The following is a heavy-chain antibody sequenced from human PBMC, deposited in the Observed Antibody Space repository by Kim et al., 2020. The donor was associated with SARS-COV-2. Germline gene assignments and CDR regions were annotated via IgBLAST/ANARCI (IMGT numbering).Heavy chain of an antibody. J-gene: IGHJ4*02. CDR3: ARRVLKQQLVSGLDY. CDR1: GGSISSSNW. Sequence: SETLSLTCAVSGGSISSSNWWSWVRQPPGKGLEWIGEIYHSGSTNYNPSLKSRVTISVDKSKNQFSLKLSSVTAADTAVYYCARRVLKQQLVSGLDYWGQGTLVTVSS. D-gene: IGHD6-13*01. V-gene: IGHV4-4*02. CDR2: IYHSGST.